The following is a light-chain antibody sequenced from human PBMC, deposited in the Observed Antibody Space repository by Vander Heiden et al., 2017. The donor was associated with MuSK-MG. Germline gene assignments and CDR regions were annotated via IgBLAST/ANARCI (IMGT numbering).Light chain of an antibody. Sequence: SYELTQPPSVSVSPGQTATITRAGDRLGNKYASWYQPKPDPSPVLIIFHDTQRPSCIPVRFSGSSSGTTATLTMSGTQDEDEDDFYCQARDSSSAVFGGGTKLTVL. V-gene: IGLV3-1*01. J-gene: IGLJ2*01. CDR3: QARDSSSAV. CDR1: RLGNKY. CDR2: HDT.